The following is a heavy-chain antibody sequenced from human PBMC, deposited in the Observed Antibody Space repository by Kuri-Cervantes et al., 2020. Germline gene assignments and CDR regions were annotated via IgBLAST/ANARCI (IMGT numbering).Heavy chain of an antibody. D-gene: IGHD3-22*01. CDR1: GYTFTSYG. Sequence: ASVKVSCKASGYTFTSYGISWVRQAPGQGLDWMGWISAYNGNTNYAQKLQGRVTMTTDTSTSTAYTELRSLRTDDTAVYSCARTYYYDSSGYYDDAFDIWGQGTMVTVSS. CDR2: ISAYNGNT. J-gene: IGHJ3*02. V-gene: IGHV1-18*01. CDR3: ARTYYYDSSGYYDDAFDI.